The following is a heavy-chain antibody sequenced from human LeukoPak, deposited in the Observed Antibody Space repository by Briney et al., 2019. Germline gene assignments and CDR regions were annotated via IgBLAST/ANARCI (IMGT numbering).Heavy chain of an antibody. CDR1: GFTFSSYA. CDR3: AKEIAVAGFDY. CDR2: ISGSGGST. J-gene: IGHJ4*02. V-gene: IGHV3-23*01. D-gene: IGHD6-19*01. Sequence: PGRSLRPSCAVSGFTFSSYAMSWVRHAPGKGLEWVSAISGSGGSTYYAGSVKGPSTTSRDNCQNTLYLQMNGLRAEDTAVYYCAKEIAVAGFDYWGQGTLVTVSS.